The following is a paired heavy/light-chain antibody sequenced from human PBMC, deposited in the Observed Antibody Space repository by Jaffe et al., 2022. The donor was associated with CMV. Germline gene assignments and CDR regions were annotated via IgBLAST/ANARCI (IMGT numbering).Heavy chain of an antibody. J-gene: IGHJ6*03. CDR1: GFSVSSKY. CDR3: ARDLRGSNSREIYQGTWGRDRYHYNFYLDV. D-gene: IGHD6-6*01. Sequence: EVQLVETGGGLVQPGRSLRLSCIASGFSVSSKYMTWVRQAPGKGLEWVSLIDSGRTTYYADAVKGRFTISRDNSKNTLYLQMNSLRAEDTAVYYCARDLRGSNSREIYQGTWGRDRYHYNFYLDVWGRGTTVTVSS. V-gene: IGHV3-53*02. CDR2: IDSGRTT.
Light chain of an antibody. Sequence: SSELTQDPAVSVALGQTVRITCQGDSLRTYYGSWYQQRPGQAPELVISGKNNRPSGIPDRFSGSTSGNTASLTITGAQAEDEADYYCSSRDSSGNHLVIFGGGTKLTVL. CDR1: SLRTYY. J-gene: IGLJ2*01. V-gene: IGLV3-19*01. CDR2: GKN. CDR3: SSRDSSGNHLVI.